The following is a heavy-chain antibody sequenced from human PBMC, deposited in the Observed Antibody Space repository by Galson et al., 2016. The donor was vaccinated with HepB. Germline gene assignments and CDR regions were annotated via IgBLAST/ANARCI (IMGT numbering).Heavy chain of an antibody. J-gene: IGHJ4*02. CDR1: GFSLSSYW. CDR2: VKYDGSEK. D-gene: IGHD6-19*01. Sequence: SLRLSCAASGFSLSSYWMSWVRQAPGKGLEWVANVKYDGSEKYYVDSVKGRFAISRDNAKNSMSLQMNNLSAEDTAVYYCVRDGSGGWHFDNWGQGTLITVSS. CDR3: VRDGSGGWHFDN. V-gene: IGHV3-7*01.